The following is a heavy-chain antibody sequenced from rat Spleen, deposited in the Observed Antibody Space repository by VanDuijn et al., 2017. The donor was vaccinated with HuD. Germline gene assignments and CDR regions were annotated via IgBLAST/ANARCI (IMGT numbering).Heavy chain of an antibody. J-gene: IGHJ2*01. CDR3: ASHYYAGSYHHRYFDY. CDR2: ISYEGSST. D-gene: IGHD1-12*02. Sequence: EVQLVESGGGLVQPGRSLKLSCAASGFTFSDYAMAWVRQAPKKGLEWVASISYEGSSTYYGDSVKGRFTISRDDAKNALSVQMDSLSSEDTAIYDCASHYYAGSYHHRYFDYWGKGGMVTVSP. V-gene: IGHV5-22*01. CDR1: GFTFSDYA.